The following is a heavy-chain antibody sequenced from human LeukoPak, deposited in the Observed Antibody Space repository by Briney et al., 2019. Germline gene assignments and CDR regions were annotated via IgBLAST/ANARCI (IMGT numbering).Heavy chain of an antibody. CDR1: GFTFSNYW. J-gene: IGHJ6*02. Sequence: GGSLRLSCAASGFTFSNYWMHWVRQGPGKGLVWVSRIRSDGTSTSYADSVKGRFTISRDNAKNTLYLQMNSLRAEDTAVYYCARVHSTSSYYYYGMDVWGQGTTVIVSS. CDR2: IRSDGTST. CDR3: ARVHSTSSYYYYGMDV. V-gene: IGHV3-74*01. D-gene: IGHD6-6*01.